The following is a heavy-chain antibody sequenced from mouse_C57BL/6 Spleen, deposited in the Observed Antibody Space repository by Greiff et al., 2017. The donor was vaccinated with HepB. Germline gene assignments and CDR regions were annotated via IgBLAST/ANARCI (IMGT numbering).Heavy chain of an antibody. CDR1: GFTFSSYT. J-gene: IGHJ2*01. Sequence: EVQVVESGGGLVKPGGSLKLSCAASGFTFSSYTMSWVRQTPEKRLEWVATISGGGGNTYYPDSVKGRFTISRDNAKNTLYLQMSSLRSEDTALYYCARRGYGNYFDYWGQGTTLTVSS. CDR2: ISGGGGNT. CDR3: ARRGYGNYFDY. V-gene: IGHV5-9*01. D-gene: IGHD2-10*02.